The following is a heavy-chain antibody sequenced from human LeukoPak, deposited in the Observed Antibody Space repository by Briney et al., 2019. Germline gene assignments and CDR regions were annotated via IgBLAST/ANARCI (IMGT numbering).Heavy chain of an antibody. CDR1: GYTFTSYG. CDR2: ISGYNGNT. Sequence: ASVKVSCKASGYTFTSYGISWVRQAPGQRLEWMGWISGYNGNTNYAQKLQGRVTMTTDTSTSTAYMELRSLRSDDTTVYYCARSYDSSDYRCFDYWGQGTLVTVSA. CDR3: ARSYDSSDYRCFDY. V-gene: IGHV1-18*01. D-gene: IGHD3-22*01. J-gene: IGHJ4*02.